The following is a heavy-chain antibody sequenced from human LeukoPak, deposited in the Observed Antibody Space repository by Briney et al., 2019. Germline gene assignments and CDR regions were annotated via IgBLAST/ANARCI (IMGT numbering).Heavy chain of an antibody. D-gene: IGHD6-19*01. CDR1: GFTFSSYA. J-gene: IGHJ4*02. CDR2: ISGSGGST. V-gene: IGHV3-23*01. CDR3: TSTSGWYPRFDY. Sequence: GASLRLSCAASGFTFSSYAMSWVRQAPGKGLEWVSAISGSGGSTYYADSVKGRFTISRDNSKNTLYLQTNSLRAEDTAVYYCTSTSGWYPRFDYWGQGTLVTVSS.